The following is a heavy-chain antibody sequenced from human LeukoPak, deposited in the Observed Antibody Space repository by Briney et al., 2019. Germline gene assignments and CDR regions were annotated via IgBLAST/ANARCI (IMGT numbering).Heavy chain of an antibody. J-gene: IGHJ4*02. CDR2: VSGPGTNT. Sequence: LGGSLRLSCEASGFTFINYAINWVRQAPEKGLERVSTVSGPGTNTYYADSVKGRFTVSRDNSKNTVFLKMDSLRVEDTAVYYCATRRSGIYFATFDYWGQGILVTVSS. D-gene: IGHD3-22*01. CDR1: GFTFINYA. V-gene: IGHV3-23*01. CDR3: ATRRSGIYFATFDY.